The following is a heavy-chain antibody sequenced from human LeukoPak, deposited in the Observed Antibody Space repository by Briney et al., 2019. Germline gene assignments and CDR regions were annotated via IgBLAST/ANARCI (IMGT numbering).Heavy chain of an antibody. CDR3: ARGVSSGIGYCSSTSCSWGHDAFDI. J-gene: IGHJ3*02. D-gene: IGHD2-2*01. CDR2: IIPIFGTA. Sequence: GSSVKVSFKASGGTFSSYAISWVRQAPGQGLEWMGGIIPIFGTANYAQKFQGRVTITTDESTSTAYMELSSLRSEDTAVYYCARGVSSGIGYCSSTSCSWGHDAFDIWGQGTMVTVSS. V-gene: IGHV1-69*05. CDR1: GGTFSSYA.